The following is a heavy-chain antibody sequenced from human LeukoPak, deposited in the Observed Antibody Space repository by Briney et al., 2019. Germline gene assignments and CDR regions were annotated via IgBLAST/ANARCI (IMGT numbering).Heavy chain of an antibody. CDR2: INPNSGGT. CDR3: ARGPKGMATTYGYYMDV. CDR1: GYTFTVYY. V-gene: IGHV1-2*02. D-gene: IGHD5-24*01. Sequence: ASVKVSCKASGYTFTVYYMHWVRQAPGQGLEWMGWINPNSGGTNYAQKFQGRVTMTRDTSISTAYMELSRLRSDDTAVYYCARGPKGMATTYGYYMDVWGKGTTVTVSS. J-gene: IGHJ6*03.